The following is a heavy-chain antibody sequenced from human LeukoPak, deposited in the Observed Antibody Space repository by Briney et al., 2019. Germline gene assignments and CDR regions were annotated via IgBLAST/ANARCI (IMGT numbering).Heavy chain of an antibody. Sequence: SGGSLRLSCAASGFTFSSYAMIWLRQAPGKGLEWVSSISGSGGSTYYADSVKGRFTISRDNSKNTLYLQMNSLRAEDTAVYYCAKDAGVSRLLWFGELDPWGQGTLVTVSS. D-gene: IGHD3-10*01. CDR3: AKDAGVSRLLWFGELDP. CDR1: GFTFSSYA. J-gene: IGHJ5*02. CDR2: ISGSGGST. V-gene: IGHV3-23*01.